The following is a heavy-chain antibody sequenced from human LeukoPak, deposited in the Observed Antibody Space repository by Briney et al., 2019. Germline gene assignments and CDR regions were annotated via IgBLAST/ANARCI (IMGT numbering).Heavy chain of an antibody. D-gene: IGHD1-20*01. Sequence: PGGSLRLSCPVSGFTFSSYAMSWVRQAGGKGLEWVSAISGSGGSTYYADSVKGRFTISRDNSKNTLYLQMSSLRAEDTAVYYCAKPKDNSLYCFDYWGQGTLVTVSS. CDR2: ISGSGGST. V-gene: IGHV3-23*01. CDR3: AKPKDNSLYCFDY. J-gene: IGHJ4*02. CDR1: GFTFSSYA.